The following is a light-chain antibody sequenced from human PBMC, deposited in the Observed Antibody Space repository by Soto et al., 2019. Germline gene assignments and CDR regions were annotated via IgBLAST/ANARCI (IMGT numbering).Light chain of an antibody. J-gene: IGKJ5*01. Sequence: EIGLTQSPGTLSLSPGERATLSCRASQSVSNSYLTWYQQKPGQAPRLLIYGASSRATCIPDRFRGSGSGTDFTLTISRLEPEDFAVYYCHQYGSSPLTFGQGTRLEIK. V-gene: IGKV3-20*01. CDR2: GAS. CDR3: HQYGSSPLT. CDR1: QSVSNSY.